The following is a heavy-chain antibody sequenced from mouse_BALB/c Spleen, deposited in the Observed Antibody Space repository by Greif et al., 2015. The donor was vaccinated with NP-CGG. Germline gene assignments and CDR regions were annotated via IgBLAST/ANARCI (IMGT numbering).Heavy chain of an antibody. V-gene: IGHV7-3*02. CDR1: GFTFTDYY. Sequence: EVKVVDSGGGLVQPGGSLRLSCATSGFTFTDYYMSWVRQPPGKALEWLGFIRSKANGYTTAYSASVKGRFTISRDNSQSILYLQMNALRAEDSASYYCAREDYIYDLMDYWGQGTSVTVSS. J-gene: IGHJ4*01. D-gene: IGHD2-12*01. CDR2: IRSKANGYTT. CDR3: AREDYIYDLMDY.